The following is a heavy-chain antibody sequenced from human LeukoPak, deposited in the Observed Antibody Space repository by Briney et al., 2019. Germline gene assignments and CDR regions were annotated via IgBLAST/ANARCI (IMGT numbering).Heavy chain of an antibody. D-gene: IGHD4-11*01. V-gene: IGHV1-69*05. CDR3: ARGQGDYSNNNLYYYYMDV. CDR2: IIPIFGTA. J-gene: IGHJ6*03. CDR1: GYTFTSYD. Sequence: SVKVSCKASGYTFTSYDINWVRQATGQGLEWMGGIIPIFGTANYAQKFQGRVTITTDESTSTAYMELSSLRSEDTAVYYCARGQGDYSNNNLYYYYMDVWGKGTTVTVSS.